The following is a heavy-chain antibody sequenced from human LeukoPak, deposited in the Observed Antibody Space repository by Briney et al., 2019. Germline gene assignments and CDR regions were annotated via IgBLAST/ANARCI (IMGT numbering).Heavy chain of an antibody. CDR2: IIPIFGTA. CDR3: ARNGRTYYYDSSGYYFDY. D-gene: IGHD3-22*01. J-gene: IGHJ4*02. Sequence: SVKVSCKASGYTFISYAMNWVRQAPGQGLEWMGGIIPIFGTANYAQKFQGRVTIAADKSTSTSYMELSSLRSEDTAVYYCARNGRTYYYDSSGYYFDYWGQGTLVTVSS. CDR1: GYTFISYA. V-gene: IGHV1-69*06.